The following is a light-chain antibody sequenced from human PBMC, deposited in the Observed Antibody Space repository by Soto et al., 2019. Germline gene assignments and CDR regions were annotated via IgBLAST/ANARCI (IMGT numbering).Light chain of an antibody. V-gene: IGKV3-20*01. CDR1: QSVSSNY. CDR3: HEYGSSPYT. J-gene: IGKJ2*01. CDR2: GAS. Sequence: EIVLTQSPGTLSLSPGERATLSCRASQSVSSNYLAWYQQKPGQTPRLLIYGASSRATCIPDRFSGSGSGTDFTLTISRLEPEDFAVYYWHEYGSSPYTFGQGTKLEIK.